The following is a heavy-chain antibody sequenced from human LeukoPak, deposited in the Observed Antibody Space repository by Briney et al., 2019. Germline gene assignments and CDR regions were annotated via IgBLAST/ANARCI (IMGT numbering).Heavy chain of an antibody. Sequence: ASVKVSCKASGYTFTGYYMHWVRQAPGQGLEWMGWINPNSGGTNYAQKFQGRVTMTRDTSISTAYMELSRLRSDDTAVYYCAALDVRGYYYGMDVWGQGTTVTVSS. D-gene: IGHD1-1*01. CDR3: AALDVRGYYYGMDV. V-gene: IGHV1-2*02. CDR1: GYTFTGYY. J-gene: IGHJ6*02. CDR2: INPNSGGT.